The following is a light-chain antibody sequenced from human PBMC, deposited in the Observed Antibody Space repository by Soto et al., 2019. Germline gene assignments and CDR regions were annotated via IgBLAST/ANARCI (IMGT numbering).Light chain of an antibody. CDR3: HQYGSSPFT. V-gene: IGKV3-20*01. J-gene: IGKJ3*01. CDR2: GAS. CDR1: QSVTFSY. Sequence: EIVLTQSPGTLSLSPGERATLSCRASQSVTFSYLAWYQQKPGQAPRLLIYGASSRATGIPDRFSGSGSGTDFTLTISRLEPEDFAVYYCHQYGSSPFTFGPGTKVDIK.